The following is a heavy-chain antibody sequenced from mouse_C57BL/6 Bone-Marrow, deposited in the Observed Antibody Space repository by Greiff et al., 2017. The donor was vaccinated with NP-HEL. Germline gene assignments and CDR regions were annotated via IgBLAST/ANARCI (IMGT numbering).Heavy chain of an antibody. CDR2: ISYSGST. D-gene: IGHD1-1*01. CDR1: GYSITSDY. Sequence: EVTLVESGPGLAKPSQTLSLTCSVTGYSITSDYWNWIRKFPGNKLEYMGYISYSGSTYYNPSLKSRISITRDTSKNQYYLQLNSVTTEDTATYYCARCPHYYGSSYWYFDVWGTGTTVTVSS. J-gene: IGHJ1*03. V-gene: IGHV3-8*01. CDR3: ARCPHYYGSSYWYFDV.